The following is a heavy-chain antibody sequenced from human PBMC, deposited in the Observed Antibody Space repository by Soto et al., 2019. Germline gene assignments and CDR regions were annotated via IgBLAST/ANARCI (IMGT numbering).Heavy chain of an antibody. D-gene: IGHD3-10*01. CDR2: INHSGST. CDR3: ARLGAMVRGVIKRGYYFDY. J-gene: IGHJ4*02. Sequence: SETLSLTCAVYGGSFSGYYWSWIRQPPGKGLEWIGEINHSGSTNYNPSLKSPVTISVDTSKNQFSLKLSSVTAADTAVYYCARLGAMVRGVIKRGYYFDYWGQGTLVTVSS. V-gene: IGHV4-34*01. CDR1: GGSFSGYY.